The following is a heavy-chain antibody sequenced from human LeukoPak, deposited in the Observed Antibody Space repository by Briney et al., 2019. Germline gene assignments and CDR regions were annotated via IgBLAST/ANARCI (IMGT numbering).Heavy chain of an antibody. CDR3: AGDHDSSRVRMDV. D-gene: IGHD1-1*01. CDR1: GFTFSSYG. Sequence: PGGSLRLSCAASGFTFSSYGMHWVRQAPGKGLEWVAVISYDGSNKYYADSVKGRFTISRDNSKNTLYLQMNSLRAEDTAVYYCAGDHDSSRVRMDVWGQGTTVTVSS. CDR2: ISYDGSNK. V-gene: IGHV3-30*03. J-gene: IGHJ6*02.